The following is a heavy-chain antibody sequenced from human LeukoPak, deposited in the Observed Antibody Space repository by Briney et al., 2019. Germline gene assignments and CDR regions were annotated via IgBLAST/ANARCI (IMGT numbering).Heavy chain of an antibody. CDR1: GGPISRGAYY. CDR2: IFSSGST. J-gene: IGHJ5*02. CDR3: AREAWAGTLSGWFDP. D-gene: IGHD1-7*01. V-gene: IGHV4-31*03. Sequence: PSKTLSLTCSVSGGPISRGAYYWSWVRQLPGKGLEWIGYIFSSGSTSYNPSLRSRVTVSFDISKNQFFLNLSSVTAADTAVYYCAREAWAGTLSGWFDPWGQGTLVTVSS.